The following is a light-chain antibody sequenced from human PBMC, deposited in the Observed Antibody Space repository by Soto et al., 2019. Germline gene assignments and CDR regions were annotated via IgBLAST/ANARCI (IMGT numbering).Light chain of an antibody. CDR3: SSYTSTIWV. Sequence: QSALTQPASVSGSPGQSITISCTGTNNDVGGYNYVSWYQQHPGKAPKLMIYEVSHRPSGASNRFSGSKSGNTASLTVSGLQAEDEADYYCSSYTSTIWVFGGGTKVTVL. CDR2: EVS. J-gene: IGLJ3*02. CDR1: NNDVGGYNY. V-gene: IGLV2-14*01.